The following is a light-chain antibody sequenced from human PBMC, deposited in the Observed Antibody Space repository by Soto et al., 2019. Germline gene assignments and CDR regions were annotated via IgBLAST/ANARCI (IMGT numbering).Light chain of an antibody. CDR1: QSVNSK. V-gene: IGKV3-15*01. Sequence: EIGMTQAPATRSVSPGERVSLSRRASQSVNSKLAWYQQKPGQAPRLLIYGASTRATGIPARFSGSGSGTEFTLTIRSLQSEDSAVYFCQQYNNWPPITLGQGTRLEIK. J-gene: IGKJ5*01. CDR2: GAS. CDR3: QQYNNWPPIT.